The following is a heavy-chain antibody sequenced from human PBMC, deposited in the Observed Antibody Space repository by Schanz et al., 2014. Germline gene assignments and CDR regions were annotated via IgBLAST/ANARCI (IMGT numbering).Heavy chain of an antibody. J-gene: IGHJ4*02. V-gene: IGHV3-66*02. Sequence: EVQLAESGGGLVQPGGSLRLSCAASTFTFSSDWMSWVRQAPGKGLEWVSIIFTDGRTYYADSVKGRFTISRDSSKNTLFLQMNSLRTEDTAVYYCARLDPYCRSGTCSRAFDFWGQGTLVTVSS. CDR3: ARLDPYCRSGTCSRAFDF. CDR2: IFTDGRT. CDR1: TFTFSSDW. D-gene: IGHD2-15*01.